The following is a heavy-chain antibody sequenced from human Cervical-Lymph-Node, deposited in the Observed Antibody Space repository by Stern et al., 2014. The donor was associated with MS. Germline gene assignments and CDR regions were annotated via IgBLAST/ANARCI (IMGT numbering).Heavy chain of an antibody. Sequence: QVQLQESGPGLVRPSGTLSLTCAVSGDSISNDNWWSWVSQPPGKGLGWMGDVYHTGSSIYDPSLKIRVTISVDKSKNQFSLRLTSMTAADTAVYYCARDQGFQLMNSWGQGTLVIVSS. D-gene: IGHD2-2*01. CDR1: GDSISNDNW. CDR2: VYHTGSS. J-gene: IGHJ4*02. V-gene: IGHV4-4*02. CDR3: ARDQGFQLMNS.